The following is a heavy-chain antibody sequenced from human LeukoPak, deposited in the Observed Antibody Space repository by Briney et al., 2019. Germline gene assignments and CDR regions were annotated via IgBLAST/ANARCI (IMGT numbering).Heavy chain of an antibody. CDR1: GFSLSDYC. CDR3: ARGSEWYCSGGSCPIDY. CDR2: ISSSSSYI. D-gene: IGHD2-15*01. J-gene: IGHJ4*02. Sequence: GGSLRLSCAASGFSLSDYCMSWVRQAPGKGLEWVSSISSSSSYIYYADSVKGRFTISRDNAKISLYLQMNSLRAEDTAVYYCARGSEWYCSGGSCPIDYWGQGTLVTVSS. V-gene: IGHV3-21*01.